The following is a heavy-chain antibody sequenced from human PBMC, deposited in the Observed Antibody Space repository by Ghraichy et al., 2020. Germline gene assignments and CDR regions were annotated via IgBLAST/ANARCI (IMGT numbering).Heavy chain of an antibody. CDR1: GYTFSNYG. V-gene: IGHV1-18*01. J-gene: IGHJ6*04. D-gene: IGHD3-3*01. CDR3: VRPGYGMTIFGVAPGGYYGMDV. Sequence: ASVKVSCKASGYTFSNYGITWVRQAPGQGLEWMGWISAYNGNTNYTQNLQGRVTMTTDTSTTTAYMELRSLRSDDTAVYYCVRPGYGMTIFGVAPGGYYGMDVWGKGTTVTVSS. CDR2: ISAYNGNT.